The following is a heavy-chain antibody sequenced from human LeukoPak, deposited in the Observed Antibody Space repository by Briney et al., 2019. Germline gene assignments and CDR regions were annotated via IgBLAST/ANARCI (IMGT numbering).Heavy chain of an antibody. J-gene: IGHJ4*02. V-gene: IGHV3-23*01. D-gene: IGHD3-10*01. Sequence: GGSLRLSCAASGFTFSSYAMSWVRQAPGKGLEWVSAISGSGGNTYYADSVKGRFTISRDNAKNSLYLQMSSLRAEDTAVYYCARGGRPDYWGQGTLVTVSS. CDR2: ISGSGGNT. CDR1: GFTFSSYA. CDR3: ARGGRPDY.